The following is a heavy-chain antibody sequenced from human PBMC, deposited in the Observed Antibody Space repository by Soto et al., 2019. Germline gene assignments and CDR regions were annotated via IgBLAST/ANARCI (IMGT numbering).Heavy chain of an antibody. V-gene: IGHV3-30*03. CDR3: ARSRDGYYHGLS. J-gene: IGHJ5*02. Sequence: GGSLRLSCAASGFNFNTYIMHWVRQAPRKGLEWVAVILYDGKNKDYADSVKGRFTVSRDDSKNTVYLQLSSLRAEDTAVYYCARSRDGYYHGLSWGQGTLVTVPQ. CDR1: GFNFNTYI. D-gene: IGHD2-21*01. CDR2: ILYDGKNK.